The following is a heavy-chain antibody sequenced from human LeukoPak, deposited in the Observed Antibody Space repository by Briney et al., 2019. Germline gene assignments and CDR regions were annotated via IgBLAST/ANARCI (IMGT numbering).Heavy chain of an antibody. D-gene: IGHD1-14*01. CDR2: IKQDGSEK. V-gene: IGHV3-7*01. CDR1: GFTFSSYW. Sequence: PGGSLRLSCAASGFTFSSYWMSWVRQAPGKGLGWVANIKQDGSEKYYVDSVKGRFTISRDNAKNSLYLQMNSLRAEDTAVYYCARAAPGPHAYMSPDYWGQGTLVTVSS. J-gene: IGHJ4*02. CDR3: ARAAPGPHAYMSPDY.